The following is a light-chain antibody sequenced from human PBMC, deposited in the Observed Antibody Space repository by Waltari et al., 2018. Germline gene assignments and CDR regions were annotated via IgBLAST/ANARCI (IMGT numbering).Light chain of an antibody. CDR3: AAWDDSLNGHVV. J-gene: IGLJ2*01. CDR1: SANIGSNP. Sequence: QSVLTQPPSAPGTPGQRVTLSCSGTSANIGSNPVNWYQQFPGTAPKLLIYSNIQRPSGVPDRFSGSKSGTSAALAISGLQSEDEADYYCAAWDDSLNGHVVFGGGTKLTVL. V-gene: IGLV1-44*01. CDR2: SNI.